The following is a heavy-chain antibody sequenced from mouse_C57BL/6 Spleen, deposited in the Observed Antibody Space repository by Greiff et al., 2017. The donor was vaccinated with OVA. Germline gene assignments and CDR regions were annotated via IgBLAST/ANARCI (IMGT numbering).Heavy chain of an antibody. CDR2: ISYDGSN. D-gene: IGHD1-1*01. Sequence: EVKLVESGPGLVKPSQSLSLTCSVPGYSITSGYYWNWIRQFPGKKLEWMGYISYDGSNNYNPSLKNRISITRDTSKNQFFLKLNSVTTEDTATYYCARDPTTVVDWYFDVWGTGTTVTVSS. CDR1: GYSITSGYY. CDR3: ARDPTTVVDWYFDV. J-gene: IGHJ1*03. V-gene: IGHV3-6*01.